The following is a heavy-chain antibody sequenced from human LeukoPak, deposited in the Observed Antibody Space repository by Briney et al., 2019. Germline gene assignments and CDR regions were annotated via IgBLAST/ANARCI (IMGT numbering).Heavy chain of an antibody. D-gene: IGHD3-3*01. Sequence: GESLKISCKGSGYSFTSYWITWVRQMPGKGLEWMGRLDPSDSYTNYSPSFQGHVTISADKSISTAYLQWSSLKASDTAMYYCARSRGGLRFLEWLPSNWFDPWGQGTLVNVSS. V-gene: IGHV5-10-1*01. CDR3: ARSRGGLRFLEWLPSNWFDP. J-gene: IGHJ5*02. CDR1: GYSFTSYW. CDR2: LDPSDSYT.